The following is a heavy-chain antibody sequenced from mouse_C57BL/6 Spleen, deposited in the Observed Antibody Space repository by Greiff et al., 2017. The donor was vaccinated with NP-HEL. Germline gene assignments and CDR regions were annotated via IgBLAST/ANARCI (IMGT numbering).Heavy chain of an antibody. CDR2: IDPSDSYT. V-gene: IGHV1-69*01. J-gene: IGHJ1*03. CDR1: GYTFTSYW. CDR3: ARRNYVSSYGYFDV. D-gene: IGHD1-1*01. Sequence: QVQLQQPGAELVMPGASVKLSCKASGYTFTSYWMHWVKQRPGQGLEWIGEIDPSDSYTNYNQKFKGKSTLTVDKSSSTAYMQLSSLTSEDSAVYYCARRNYVSSYGYFDVWGTGTTVTVSS.